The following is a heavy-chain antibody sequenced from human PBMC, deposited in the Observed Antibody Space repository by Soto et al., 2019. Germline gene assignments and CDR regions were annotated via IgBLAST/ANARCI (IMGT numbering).Heavy chain of an antibody. D-gene: IGHD5-12*01. CDR2: TYYRENTF. V-gene: IGHV4-31*03. CDR3: TRAGVGYGHGNWFDP. CDR1: GGSISSGAYF. J-gene: IGHJ5*02. Sequence: SETLSLTCNVSGGSISSGAYFWTWIRQHPGKGLEWIGYTYYRENTFYYNPSLKSRATISVDTSNNQFSLKLTSVTAADTAVYYCTRAGVGYGHGNWFDPWGQGTLVTVSS.